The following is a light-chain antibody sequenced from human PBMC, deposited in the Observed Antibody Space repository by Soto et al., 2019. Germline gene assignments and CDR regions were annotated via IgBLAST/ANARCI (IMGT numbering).Light chain of an antibody. V-gene: IGLV2-14*03. Sequence: QSALTQPASVSGSPGQSITISCTGTSSDIGSFTFVSWYQQHPGKVPKLMIFDVNRRPSGVSDRFSGSKSGNTASLTISGLQAEDEGDYYCSSYTSSSTHVFGGGTKLTVL. CDR1: SSDIGSFTF. J-gene: IGLJ1*01. CDR3: SSYTSSSTHV. CDR2: DVN.